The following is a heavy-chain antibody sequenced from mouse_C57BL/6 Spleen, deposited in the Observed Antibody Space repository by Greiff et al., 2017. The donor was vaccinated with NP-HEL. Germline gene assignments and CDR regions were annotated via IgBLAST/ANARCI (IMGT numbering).Heavy chain of an antibody. CDR1: GFTFTDYY. Sequence: EVHLVESGGGLVQPGGSLSLSCAASGFTFTDYYMSWVRQPPGKALEWLGFIRNKANGYTTEYSASVKGWFTISRDNSQSILYLQMNALRAEDSATYYCARYRGGYDYSFAYWGQGTLVTVSA. J-gene: IGHJ3*01. D-gene: IGHD2-4*01. CDR2: IRNKANGYTT. V-gene: IGHV7-3*01. CDR3: ARYRGGYDYSFAY.